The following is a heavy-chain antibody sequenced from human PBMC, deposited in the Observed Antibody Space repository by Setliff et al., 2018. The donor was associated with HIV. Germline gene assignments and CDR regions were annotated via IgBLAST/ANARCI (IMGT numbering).Heavy chain of an antibody. CDR3: ATRFGNSWAFDY. Sequence: GGSLRLSCAASGFTFSRYGLHWVRQAPGKGLNWVTFIRYDGRNKFYADSVKGRFTISRDNSKNSLYLQMNSLRAEDTAVYYCATRFGNSWAFDYWGQGTLVTVSS. D-gene: IGHD2-2*01. J-gene: IGHJ4*02. CDR2: IRYDGRNK. CDR1: GFTFSRYG. V-gene: IGHV3-30*02.